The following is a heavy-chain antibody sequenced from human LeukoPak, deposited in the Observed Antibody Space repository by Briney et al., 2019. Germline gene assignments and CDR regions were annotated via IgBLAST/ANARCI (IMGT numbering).Heavy chain of an antibody. V-gene: IGHV4-34*01. CDR2: INHSGST. D-gene: IGHD3-10*01. CDR1: GFTFSSYW. CDR3: AREGGVRVLDY. Sequence: PGGSLRLSCAASGFTFSSYWMSWVRQAPGKGLEWIGEINHSGSTNYNPSLKSRVTISVDTSKNQFSLKLSSVTAADTAVYYCAREGGVRVLDYWGQGTLVTVSS. J-gene: IGHJ4*02.